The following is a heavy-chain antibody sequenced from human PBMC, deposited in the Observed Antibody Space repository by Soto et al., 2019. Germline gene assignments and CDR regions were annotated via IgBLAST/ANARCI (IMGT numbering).Heavy chain of an antibody. CDR3: AKDLPSSGSYPRYWYFDL. CDR2: ISGSGGST. V-gene: IGHV3-23*01. CDR1: GFTFSSYA. Sequence: EVQLSESGGGLVQPGGSLRLSCAASGFTFSSYAMSWVRQAPGKGLEWVSAISGSGGSTYYADSVKGRFTISRDNSKNTLYLQMNSLRGEDTAVYYCAKDLPSSGSYPRYWYFDLWGRGTLVTVSS. D-gene: IGHD1-26*01. J-gene: IGHJ2*01.